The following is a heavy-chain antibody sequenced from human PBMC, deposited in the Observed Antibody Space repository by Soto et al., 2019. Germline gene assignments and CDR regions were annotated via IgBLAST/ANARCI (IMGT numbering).Heavy chain of an antibody. CDR1: GGSVRDSY. Sequence: SETLSLTCTVSGGSVRDSYWTWIRQPPGKGLEWIGYVSASGTTKYSSSLKSRVTMSVDTSKNQFSLKVNSVTTADTAIYYCARVGHLNVYYASDYWGQGVLVTVSS. J-gene: IGHJ4*02. CDR2: VSASGTT. D-gene: IGHD1-26*01. V-gene: IGHV4-59*02. CDR3: ARVGHLNVYYASDY.